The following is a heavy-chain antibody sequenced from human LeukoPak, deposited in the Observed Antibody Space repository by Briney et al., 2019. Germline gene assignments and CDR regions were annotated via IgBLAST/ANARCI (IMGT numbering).Heavy chain of an antibody. V-gene: IGHV4-39*07. CDR1: GVSISSSSYY. CDR3: ARAGPSGRWRNYYYMDA. CDR2: IYYSGST. J-gene: IGHJ6*03. D-gene: IGHD3-3*01. Sequence: SETLSLTCTVSGVSISSSSYYWGWLRQPPGKGLEWIGSIYYSGSTYYNPSLKSRVTISVDTSKNQFSLKLSSVTAADTAVYYCARAGPSGRWRNYYYMDAWGKGTTVTVSS.